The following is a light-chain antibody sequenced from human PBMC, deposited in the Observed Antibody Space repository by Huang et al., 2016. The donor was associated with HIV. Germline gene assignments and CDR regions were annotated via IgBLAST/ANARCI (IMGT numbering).Light chain of an antibody. CDR1: QSVSTN. V-gene: IGKV3-15*01. CDR3: LQYNTWPKT. CDR2: AAS. J-gene: IGKJ1*01. Sequence: ETEMTQFPATLSVSPGESATLSCRASQSVSTNLAWYQQKPGQAPRLLISAASTRAPGVPGRCGGSGSGTGFTLTISSLQSEDFAIYYCLQYNTWPKTFGQGTRVDFK.